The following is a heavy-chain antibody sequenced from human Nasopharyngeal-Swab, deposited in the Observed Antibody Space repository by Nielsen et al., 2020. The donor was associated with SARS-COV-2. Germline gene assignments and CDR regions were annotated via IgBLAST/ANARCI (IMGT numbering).Heavy chain of an antibody. CDR2: IISSSSYI. Sequence: GGSLTLSCAASGFTFNNYNFNWVRQAPGKGLEWFSSIISSSSYIYYADSVKGRFTISRDNAKNSLYLQMNILRAEDTAVYYCARDGLDYDFWSAYFMDVWGQGTTVTVSS. CDR1: GFTFNNYN. D-gene: IGHD3-3*01. J-gene: IGHJ6*02. V-gene: IGHV3-21*01. CDR3: ARDGLDYDFWSAYFMDV.